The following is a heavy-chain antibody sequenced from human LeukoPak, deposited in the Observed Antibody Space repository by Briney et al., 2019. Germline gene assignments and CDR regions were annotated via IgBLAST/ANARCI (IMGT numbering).Heavy chain of an antibody. V-gene: IGHV1-69*05. J-gene: IGHJ4*02. CDR2: IIPIFGTA. CDR1: GYTFTGYY. D-gene: IGHD1-14*01. Sequence: EASVKVSCKASGYTFTGYYMHWVRQAPGQGLEWMGRIIPIFGTANYAQKFQGRVTITTDESTSTAYMELSSLRSEDTAVYYCARGPIPHTRDIELWGQGTLVTVSS. CDR3: ARGPIPHTRDIEL.